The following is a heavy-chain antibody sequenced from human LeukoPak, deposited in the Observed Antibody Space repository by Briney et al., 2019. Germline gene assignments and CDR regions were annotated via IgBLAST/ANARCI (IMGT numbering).Heavy chain of an antibody. CDR1: GGSFSGYY. V-gene: IGHV4-34*01. J-gene: IGHJ5*02. Sequence: SETLSLTCAVYGGSFSGYYWSWIRQPPGKGLEWIGEINHSGSTNYNPSLKSRVTISVDTSKNQFSLKLSSVTAADTAVYYCARDGSGSYDPWGQRTLVTVSS. CDR2: INHSGST. CDR3: ARDGSGSYDP. D-gene: IGHD3-10*01.